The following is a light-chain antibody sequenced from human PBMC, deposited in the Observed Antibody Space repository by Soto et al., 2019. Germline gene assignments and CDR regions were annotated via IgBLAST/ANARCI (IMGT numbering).Light chain of an antibody. J-gene: IGKJ1*01. CDR2: KSF. CDR3: QQYQSFPWT. V-gene: IGKV1-5*03. CDR1: QRVSGW. Sequence: DIQMTQSPSTLSASLGDRVTITCRASQRVSGWLAGFQQKPGRAPKLLIYKSFTLETGVPSRFSGAGYETEFALPVTSLQPDDFATYFSQQYQSFPWTFGNGT.